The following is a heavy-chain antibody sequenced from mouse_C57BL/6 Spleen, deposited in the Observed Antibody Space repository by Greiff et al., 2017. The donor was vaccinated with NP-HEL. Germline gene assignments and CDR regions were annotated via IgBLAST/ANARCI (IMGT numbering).Heavy chain of an antibody. CDR2: INPNNGGT. Sequence: VQLQQSGPELVKPGASVKMSCKASGYTFTDYNMHWVKQSHGKSLEWIGYINPNNGGTSYNQKFKGKATLTVNKSSSTAYMELRSLTSEDSAVYYCAPYYYGSSYGGWFAYWGQGTLVTVSA. J-gene: IGHJ3*01. V-gene: IGHV1-22*01. CDR3: APYYYGSSYGGWFAY. D-gene: IGHD1-1*01. CDR1: GYTFTDYN.